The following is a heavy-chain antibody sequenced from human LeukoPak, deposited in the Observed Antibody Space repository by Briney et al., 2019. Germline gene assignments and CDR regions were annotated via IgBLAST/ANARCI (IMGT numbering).Heavy chain of an antibody. Sequence: GGSLRLSCAASGFTFSRDWMHWVRQAPGKGLEWVANIKQDGSEKYYVDSVKGRFTISRDNAKNSLYLQMNSLRAEDTAVYYCARGYYGSGSSSFDYWGQGTLVTVSS. CDR3: ARGYYGSGSSSFDY. D-gene: IGHD3-10*01. V-gene: IGHV3-7*01. CDR2: IKQDGSEK. CDR1: GFTFSRDW. J-gene: IGHJ4*02.